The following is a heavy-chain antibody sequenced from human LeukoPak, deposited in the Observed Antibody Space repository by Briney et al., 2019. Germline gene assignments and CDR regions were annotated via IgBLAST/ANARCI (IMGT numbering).Heavy chain of an antibody. CDR1: GFAFDEHG. D-gene: IGHD2-2*01. V-gene: IGHV3-20*04. CDR2: INWSGGST. Sequence: GGSLRLSCTASGFAFDEHGMSWVRQVPGKGLEWVSGINWSGGSTGCADPLRGRFTIFRDNAKNSLYLQMDSLRAEDTALYYCARAPITSPFYFDYWGQGTLVTVSS. CDR3: ARAPITSPFYFDY. J-gene: IGHJ4*02.